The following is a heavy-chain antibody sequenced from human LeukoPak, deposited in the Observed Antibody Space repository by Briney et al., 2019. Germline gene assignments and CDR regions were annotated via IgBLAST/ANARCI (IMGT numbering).Heavy chain of an antibody. CDR1: GFTFSTYN. V-gene: IGHV3-48*02. CDR2: ISSSSRTM. CDR3: ARGSYSFDY. Sequence: GGSLRLSCAASGFTFSTYNMNWVRQAPGKGLEWVSYISSSSRTMYYADSVKGQFTISRDNAKNSLYLQMNSLRDEDTAVYYCARGSYSFDYWGQGTLVTVSS. D-gene: IGHD1-26*01. J-gene: IGHJ4*02.